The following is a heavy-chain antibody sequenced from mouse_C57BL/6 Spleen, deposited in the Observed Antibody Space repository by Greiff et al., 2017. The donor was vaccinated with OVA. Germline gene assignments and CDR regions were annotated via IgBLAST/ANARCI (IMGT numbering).Heavy chain of an antibody. CDR2: ISSGSSTI. CDR1: GFTFSDYG. J-gene: IGHJ4*01. V-gene: IGHV5-17*01. Sequence: EVHLVESGGGLVKPGGSLKLSCAASGFTFSDYGMHWVRQAPEKGLEWVAYISSGSSTIYYADTVKGRFTISRDNAKNTLFLQMTSLRSEDTAMYYCARSYGYAMDDWGQGTSVTVSS. D-gene: IGHD2-12*01. CDR3: ARSYGYAMDD.